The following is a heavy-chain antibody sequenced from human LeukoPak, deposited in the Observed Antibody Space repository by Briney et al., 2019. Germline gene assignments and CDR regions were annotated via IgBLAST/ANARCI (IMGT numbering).Heavy chain of an antibody. J-gene: IGHJ3*02. CDR3: SRDLDYVHALDI. Sequence: GGSLRLSCPAPGFTFISYNMNWVRQAPGKGLEGVSYISISSSNIDYADSVKGRFTISIHNPKNSLVSQRNSLPADDRAGYYFSRDLDYVHALDIWGQGTVVTVSS. V-gene: IGHV3-48*01. D-gene: IGHD4-17*01. CDR2: ISISSSNI. CDR1: GFTFISYN.